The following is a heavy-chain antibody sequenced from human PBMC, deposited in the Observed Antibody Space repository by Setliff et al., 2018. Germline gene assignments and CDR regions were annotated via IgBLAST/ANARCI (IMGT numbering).Heavy chain of an antibody. D-gene: IGHD3-10*01. V-gene: IGHV1-8*02. Sequence: ASVKVSCKASGYTFTSYDINWVRQATGQGLEWMGWMNPNSGNTGYAQKFQGRVTMTRNTSISTANMELSSLRSEDTAVYYCARAELLWFGGFDPWGQGTLVTVSS. CDR1: GYTFTSYD. CDR3: ARAELLWFGGFDP. CDR2: MNPNSGNT. J-gene: IGHJ5*02.